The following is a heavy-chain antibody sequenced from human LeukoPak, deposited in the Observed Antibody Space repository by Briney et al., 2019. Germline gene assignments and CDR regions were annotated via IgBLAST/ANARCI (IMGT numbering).Heavy chain of an antibody. D-gene: IGHD3-10*01. CDR1: GGSISSGSYY. CDR2: IYTSGST. CDR3: ARDGKSGSDAFDI. V-gene: IGHV4-61*02. J-gene: IGHJ3*02. Sequence: SETLSLTCTVSGGSISSGSYYWSWIRQPAGKGLEWIGRIYTSGSTNYNPSIKSRVTISVDTSKNQFSLKLSSVTAADAAVYYCARDGKSGSDAFDIWGQGTMVTVSS.